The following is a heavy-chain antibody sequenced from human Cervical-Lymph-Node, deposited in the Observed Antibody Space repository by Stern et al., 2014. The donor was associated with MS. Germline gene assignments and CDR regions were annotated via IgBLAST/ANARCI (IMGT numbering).Heavy chain of an antibody. Sequence: QVQLVQSGAEVKKPGASVKVSCKASGYTFTGYYMYWVRQASGQGLAWMGIINPTGGSTTYAQTFQGRVTMTADTSTSTVYMDLSSLTSEDTAIYYCARAGSSNSNYFDYWGQGTLVTVSS. J-gene: IGHJ4*02. V-gene: IGHV1-46*01. CDR3: ARAGSSNSNYFDY. CDR2: INPTGGST. CDR1: GYTFTGYY. D-gene: IGHD2-2*01.